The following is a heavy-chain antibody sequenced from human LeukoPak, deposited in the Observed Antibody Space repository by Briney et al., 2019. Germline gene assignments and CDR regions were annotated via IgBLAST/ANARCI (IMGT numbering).Heavy chain of an antibody. V-gene: IGHV3-33*06. J-gene: IGHJ4*02. CDR2: IWFDGNNK. CDR1: GFTFTTYG. Sequence: GGSLRLSCAASGFTFTTYGMHWVRQAPGKGLEWVAVIWFDGNNKFYADSVKGRFTVSRDNSKNTQYLHVNSLRGEDTAVYYCAKAARLGPSHFDYWGRGTLVTVSS. D-gene: IGHD6-25*01. CDR3: AKAARLGPSHFDY.